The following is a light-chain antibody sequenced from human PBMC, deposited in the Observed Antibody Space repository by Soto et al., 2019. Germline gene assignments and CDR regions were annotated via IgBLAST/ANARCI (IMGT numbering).Light chain of an antibody. CDR2: DAS. CDR1: QTVRNNY. V-gene: IGKV3-20*01. Sequence: EFVLTQSPATVSLSPGERATLSCRASQTVRNNYLACYQQNPRQAPRLLIYDASSRATGIPGWSSGGGCRAYFPPTISILEPEDFVVYYWQQYGSSPWTFGQGTKVDIK. CDR3: QQYGSSPWT. J-gene: IGKJ1*01.